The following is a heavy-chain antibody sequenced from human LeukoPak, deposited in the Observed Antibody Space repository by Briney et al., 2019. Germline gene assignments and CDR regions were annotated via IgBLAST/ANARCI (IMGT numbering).Heavy chain of an antibody. V-gene: IGHV3-9*01. J-gene: IGHJ6*02. CDR1: GFTFSSYW. CDR3: AKGLNNYYYGMDV. Sequence: GGSLRLSCAASGFTFSSYWMNWVRQAPGKGLEWVSGISWNSGSIGYADSVKGRFTISRDNAKNSLYLQMNSLRAEDTALYYCAKGLNNYYYGMDVWGQGTTVTVSS. D-gene: IGHD2-8*01. CDR2: ISWNSGSI.